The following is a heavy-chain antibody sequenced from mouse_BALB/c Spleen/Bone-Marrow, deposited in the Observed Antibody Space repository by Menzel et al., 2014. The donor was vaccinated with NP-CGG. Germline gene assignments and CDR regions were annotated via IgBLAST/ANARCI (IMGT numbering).Heavy chain of an antibody. D-gene: IGHD4-1*01. CDR2: ISSGGGYT. J-gene: IGHJ4*01. CDR1: GFTFSTYG. Sequence: DVKLVESGGDLVKPGGSLKLTCAASGFTFSTYGMSWVRQTPDRRQEWVATISSGGGYTYYPDSVKGRFTISRDNANNTLYLQMSSLKSEDTAMYYCTRQRNWDHYAMDYWGQGTSVTVSS. V-gene: IGHV5-6*02. CDR3: TRQRNWDHYAMDY.